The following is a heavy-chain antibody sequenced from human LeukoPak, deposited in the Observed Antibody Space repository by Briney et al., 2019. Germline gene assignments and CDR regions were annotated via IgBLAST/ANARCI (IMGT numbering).Heavy chain of an antibody. Sequence: GGSLRLSCAASGFTVSSNYMSWVRQAPGEGLECVSVIYSDCSTYYADSVKGRFTISRDNAKNSLYLQMNSLRAEDTALYYCARGFDGNFDYWGQGTLVTVSP. CDR3: ARGFDGNFDY. V-gene: IGHV3-53*01. J-gene: IGHJ4*02. D-gene: IGHD3-9*01. CDR2: IYSDCST. CDR1: GFTVSSNY.